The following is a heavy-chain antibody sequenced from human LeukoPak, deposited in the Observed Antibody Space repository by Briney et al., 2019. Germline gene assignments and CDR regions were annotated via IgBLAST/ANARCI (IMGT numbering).Heavy chain of an antibody. D-gene: IGHD1-14*01. CDR1: GFTFSSYS. CDR3: ARVHTYNSGFYYSYYMDV. CDR2: ISSGGSTI. V-gene: IGHV3-48*04. J-gene: IGHJ6*03. Sequence: PGGSLRLSCAASGFTFSSYSMNWVRQAPGKGLEWVSYISSGGSTIDYADSVKGRFTISRDNTKNSLYLQMNSLRAEDTAVYYCARVHTYNSGFYYSYYMDVWGKGTTVTVSS.